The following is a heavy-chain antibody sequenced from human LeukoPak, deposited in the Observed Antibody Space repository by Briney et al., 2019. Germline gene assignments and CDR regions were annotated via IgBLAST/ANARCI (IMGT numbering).Heavy chain of an antibody. J-gene: IGHJ5*02. Sequence: APVRVSCKASGYTFTGYYMHWVRQAPGQGLEWMGWINPNSGGTNYAQNFQGRVTMTRDTSISTAYMELTRLRSDDTAVYYCARDGEYCASGGCYVNWFDPWGQGTLVTVSS. D-gene: IGHD2-15*01. CDR1: GYTFTGYY. CDR3: ARDGEYCASGGCYVNWFDP. CDR2: INPNSGGT. V-gene: IGHV1-2*02.